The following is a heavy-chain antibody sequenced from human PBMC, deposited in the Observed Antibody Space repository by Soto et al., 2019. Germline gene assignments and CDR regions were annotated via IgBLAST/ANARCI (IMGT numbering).Heavy chain of an antibody. CDR1: GGTFSTSA. D-gene: IGHD3-3*02. J-gene: IGHJ6*02. CDR2: IMPTFRTA. Sequence: QVQVVQSGAEVKKPGSSVKVSCKTSGGTFSTSAISWVRQAPGQGLEWMGGIMPTFRTADYAQKFQGRVIITADDSTTTAYLEMSSLRSEDTAVYYCARDKDRAQLGGNYYYIMDVWGQGTTVTVTS. V-gene: IGHV1-69*12. CDR3: ARDKDRAQLGGNYYYIMDV.